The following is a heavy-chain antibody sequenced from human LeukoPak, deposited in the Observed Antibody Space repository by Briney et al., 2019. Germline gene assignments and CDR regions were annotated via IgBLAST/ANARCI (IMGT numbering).Heavy chain of an antibody. CDR2: IYTSRST. CDR3: AGGGSSGWYSIY. Sequence: SETLSLTCTVSGGSISSYYWSWIRQPAGKGLEWIRRIYTSRSTNYNPSLKSRVTMSVDTSSNQFFLKRSSVTAADTAVYYCAGGGSSGWYSIYWGQGTLVTVSS. V-gene: IGHV4-4*07. D-gene: IGHD6-13*01. CDR1: GGSISSYY. J-gene: IGHJ4*02.